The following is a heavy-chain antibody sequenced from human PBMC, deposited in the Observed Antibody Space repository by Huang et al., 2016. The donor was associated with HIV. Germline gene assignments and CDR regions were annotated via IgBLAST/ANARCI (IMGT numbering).Heavy chain of an antibody. CDR3: AKDKYLMSTILAYYFDC. Sequence: QVQLVESGGGVVQPGRSLRLYCTASGFSFSSYGMHWVRQAPGKGLEWGAVVSFDGSTKYSADSVKGRFTISRDNSKNTLYLQMNSLTVEDTAVYYCAKDKYLMSTILAYYFDCWGQGTLVTVSS. J-gene: IGHJ4*02. CDR1: GFSFSSYG. CDR2: VSFDGSTK. V-gene: IGHV3-30*18. D-gene: IGHD3-3*01.